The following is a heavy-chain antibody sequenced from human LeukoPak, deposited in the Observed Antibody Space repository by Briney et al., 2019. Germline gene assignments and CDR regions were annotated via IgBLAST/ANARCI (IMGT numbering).Heavy chain of an antibody. J-gene: IGHJ5*02. D-gene: IGHD6-19*01. CDR1: GFSFSFSN. CDR2: ISSTNGHT. CDR3: ARDRDSSGLYGGADL. Sequence: GGSLRLSCAASGFSFSFSNMNWVRQAPGKGLEWVSYISSTNGHTYYADSVNGRFTISRDTAKNSLYLQMNSLRVEDTAIYFCARDRDSSGLYGGADLWGQGVLVTVSS. V-gene: IGHV3-21*03.